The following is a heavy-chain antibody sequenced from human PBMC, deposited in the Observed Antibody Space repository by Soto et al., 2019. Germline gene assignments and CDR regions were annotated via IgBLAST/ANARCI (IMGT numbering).Heavy chain of an antibody. CDR3: VGGKFDFEY. D-gene: IGHD3-16*01. CDR2: ISYDGSNK. Sequence: QVQLVESGGGVVQPGRSLRLSCAASGFPFTSYGMHWVREGPGKGLEWLAVISYDGSNKFYADSVKGRFTISRDNSENTLYLHMNSLRPEDTVLYYCVGGKFDFEYRGQGTLVIVAS. V-gene: IGHV3-30*03. J-gene: IGHJ4*02. CDR1: GFPFTSYG.